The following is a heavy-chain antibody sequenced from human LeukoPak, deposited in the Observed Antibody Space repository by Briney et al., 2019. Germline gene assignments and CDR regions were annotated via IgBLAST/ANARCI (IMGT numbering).Heavy chain of an antibody. CDR1: GFTFSSYS. CDR2: ITSSGSTI. CDR3: ARMGGGGYYFDY. J-gene: IGHJ4*02. Sequence: GGSLRLSCSASGFTFSSYSMHWVRQAPGKGLEWVSCITSSGSTIFYADSVKGRFTISRDNAKNSLYLQMNSLRAEDTAVYYCARMGGGGYYFDYWGQGTLVTVSS. D-gene: IGHD1-26*01. V-gene: IGHV3-48*03.